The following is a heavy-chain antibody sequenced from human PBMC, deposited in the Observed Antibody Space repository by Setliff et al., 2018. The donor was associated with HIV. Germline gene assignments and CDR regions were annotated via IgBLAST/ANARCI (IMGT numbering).Heavy chain of an antibody. V-gene: IGHV1-2*04. J-gene: IGHJ4*02. D-gene: IGHD2-2*01. CDR3: ARARVGYCSSTSCYGVYYFDY. CDR1: GVNFNNYI. CDR2: MNPNSGGT. Sequence: ASVKVSCKASGVNFNNYILSWVRQAPGEGLEWMGWMNPNSGGTNYAQKFQGWVTMTRDTSISTAYMELSRLRYDDTAVYYCARARVGYCSSTSCYGVYYFDYWGQGTLVTVSS.